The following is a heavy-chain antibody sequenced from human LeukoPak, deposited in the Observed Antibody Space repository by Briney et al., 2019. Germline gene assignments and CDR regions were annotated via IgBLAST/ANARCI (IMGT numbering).Heavy chain of an antibody. CDR2: IKQDGSEK. CDR1: GFTFSSYW. Sequence: GGSLRLSCAASGFTFSSYWMSWVRQAPGKGLEWVANIKQDGSEKYYVDSAKGRFTISRDNAKNSLYLQMNSLRAEDTAVYYCARGGVVPYFDYWGQGTLVTVSS. J-gene: IGHJ4*02. CDR3: ARGGVVPYFDY. V-gene: IGHV3-7*01. D-gene: IGHD3-22*01.